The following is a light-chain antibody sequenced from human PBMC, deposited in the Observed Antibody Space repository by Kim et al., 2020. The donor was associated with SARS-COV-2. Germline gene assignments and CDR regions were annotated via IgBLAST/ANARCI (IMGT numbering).Light chain of an antibody. CDR2: WAS. CDR1: QSVLYRSNNKNY. Sequence: DIVMTQSPDSLAVSLGERATINCKSSQSVLYRSNNKNYLSWYQQKPGQPPKLLIYWASTRESGVPDRFSGSGSGTDFTLTISLQAEDVAVYYCQQYYSPPYTFGQGTKLEI. J-gene: IGKJ2*01. V-gene: IGKV4-1*01. CDR3: QQYYSPPYT.